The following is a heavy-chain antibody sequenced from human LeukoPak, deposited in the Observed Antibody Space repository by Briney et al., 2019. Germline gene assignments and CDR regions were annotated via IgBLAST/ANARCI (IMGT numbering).Heavy chain of an antibody. Sequence: SETLSLTCAVYGVSFSGYYWSWIRQPPGKGLEWIGEINHSGSTNYNPSLKSRVTISVDTSKNQFSLKLSSVTAADTAVYYCARKYNGYGGWIDYWAQGTLVTVSS. CDR3: ARKYNGYGGWIDY. D-gene: IGHD5-12*01. V-gene: IGHV4-34*01. CDR1: GVSFSGYY. J-gene: IGHJ4*02. CDR2: INHSGST.